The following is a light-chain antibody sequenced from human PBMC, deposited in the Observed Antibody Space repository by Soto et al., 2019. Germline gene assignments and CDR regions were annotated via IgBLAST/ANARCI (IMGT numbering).Light chain of an antibody. CDR1: SGHTSYT. CDR3: QTWGTGISVV. J-gene: IGLJ2*01. Sequence: QPVLTQSPSASASLGASAKLTCTLSSGHTSYTIAWHQQQPEKGPRYLMKLNSDGSHSKGDGIPDRFSGSSSGAERYLTISSLQSEDEADYYCQTWGTGISVVFGGGTKLTVL. V-gene: IGLV4-69*01. CDR2: LNSDGSH.